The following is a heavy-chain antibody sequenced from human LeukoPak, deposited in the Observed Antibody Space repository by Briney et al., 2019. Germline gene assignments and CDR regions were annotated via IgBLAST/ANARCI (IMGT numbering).Heavy chain of an antibody. CDR2: ISSSSSTI. CDR1: GFTFSSYS. D-gene: IGHD1-26*01. V-gene: IGHV3-48*04. CDR3: ARADGSHYGLKDY. Sequence: HPGGSLRLSCAASGFTFSSYSMNWVRQAPGKGLEWVSYISSSSSTIYYADSVKGRFTISRDNAKNTLSLQMNSLRAEDTGLYYCARADGSHYGLKDYWGQGTLVTVSS. J-gene: IGHJ4*02.